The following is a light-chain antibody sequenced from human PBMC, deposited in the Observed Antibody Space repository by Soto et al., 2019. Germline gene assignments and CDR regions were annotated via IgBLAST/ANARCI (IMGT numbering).Light chain of an antibody. V-gene: IGKV3-11*01. CDR2: DAS. J-gene: IGKJ5*01. CDR1: QSVSSD. Sequence: ESVLTQSPATLSLSRGERATLSCRASQSVSSDLAWYQQKPGQAPRLLIYDASNRATGIPARFSGSGSGTDFTLTISSLQSEDFAVYYCQQYNIWRSITFGPGTRLEIK. CDR3: QQYNIWRSIT.